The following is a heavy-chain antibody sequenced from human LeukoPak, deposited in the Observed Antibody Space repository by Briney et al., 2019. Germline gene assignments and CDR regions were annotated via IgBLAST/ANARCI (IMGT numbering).Heavy chain of an antibody. Sequence: SETLSLTCTVSGGSISSGSYYWGWIRQPPGKGLEWIGYIYYSGSTYSNPSLKSRVSISQDTSKNQFSLRLSSVTAADTAMYYCARRNPTPGYFDLWGRGTLVTVSS. CDR1: GGSISSGSYY. V-gene: IGHV4-39*01. D-gene: IGHD2/OR15-2a*01. CDR2: IYYSGST. CDR3: ARRNPTPGYFDL. J-gene: IGHJ2*01.